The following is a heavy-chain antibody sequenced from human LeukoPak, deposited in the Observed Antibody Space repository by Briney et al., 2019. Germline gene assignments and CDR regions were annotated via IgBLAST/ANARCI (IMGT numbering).Heavy chain of an antibody. J-gene: IGHJ5*02. Sequence: SQTLSLTSAISGDRVSSNSAAWNWIRQSPSRGLEGLGRKYYRSKWYNDYAVSVTSRITINPDTSKNQFSLQLNSVTPEDTAVYYCARLRVAAAGTGWFDPWGQGTLVTVSS. CDR1: GDRVSSNSAA. CDR2: KYYRSKWYN. CDR3: ARLRVAAAGTGWFDP. D-gene: IGHD6-13*01. V-gene: IGHV6-1*01.